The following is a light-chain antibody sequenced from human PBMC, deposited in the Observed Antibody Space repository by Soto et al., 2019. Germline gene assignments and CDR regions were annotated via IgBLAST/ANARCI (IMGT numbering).Light chain of an antibody. Sequence: QSALTQPASVSGSPGQSITISCTGTSSDVGSYNLVSWYQQHPGKAPKLLIYGNSNRPSGVPARFSGSKSGTSASLAITGLQAEDEADYYCQSYDNSLSHTVFGSGTKLTVL. CDR3: QSYDNSLSHTV. V-gene: IGLV2-14*02. CDR1: SSDVGSYNL. J-gene: IGLJ1*01. CDR2: GNS.